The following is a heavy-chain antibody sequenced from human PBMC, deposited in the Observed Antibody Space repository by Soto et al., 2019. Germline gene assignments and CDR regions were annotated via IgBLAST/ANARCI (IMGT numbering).Heavy chain of an antibody. Sequence: TSETLSLTCTVSGGSISSGGYYWSWIRQHPGKGLEWIGYIYYSGSTYYNPSLKSRVTISVDTSKNQFSLKLSSVTAADTAVYYCARAPPYGSGSYYENWFDPWGQGTLVTSPQ. CDR1: GGSISSGGYY. CDR2: IYYSGST. D-gene: IGHD3-10*01. CDR3: ARAPPYGSGSYYENWFDP. V-gene: IGHV4-31*03. J-gene: IGHJ5*02.